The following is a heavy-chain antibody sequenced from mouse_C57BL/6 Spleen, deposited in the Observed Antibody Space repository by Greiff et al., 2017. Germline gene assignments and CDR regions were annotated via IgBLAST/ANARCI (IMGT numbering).Heavy chain of an antibody. CDR3: ARAGILGLRRGGFDY. J-gene: IGHJ2*01. D-gene: IGHD2-2*01. CDR1: GYTFTSYW. Sequence: QVQLQQPGAELVKPGASVKMSCKASGYTFTSYWITWVKQRPGQGLEWIGDIYPGSGSTNYNEKFKSKATLTVDTSSSTAYMQLSSLTSEDSAVYYCARAGILGLRRGGFDYWGQGTTLTVSS. CDR2: IYPGSGST. V-gene: IGHV1-55*01.